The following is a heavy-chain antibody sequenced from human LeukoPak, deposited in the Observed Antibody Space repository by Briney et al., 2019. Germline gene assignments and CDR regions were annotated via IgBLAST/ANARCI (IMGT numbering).Heavy chain of an antibody. Sequence: SETLSLTCTVSCGSISSYYWSWIRQPPGKGLEWIGYIYYSGSTNYNPSLKSRVTISVDTSKNQFSLKLSSVTAADTAVYYCARDYWYGDYDGSTWFDPWGQGTLVTVSS. CDR2: IYYSGST. CDR3: ARDYWYGDYDGSTWFDP. CDR1: CGSISSYY. D-gene: IGHD4-17*01. V-gene: IGHV4-59*01. J-gene: IGHJ5*02.